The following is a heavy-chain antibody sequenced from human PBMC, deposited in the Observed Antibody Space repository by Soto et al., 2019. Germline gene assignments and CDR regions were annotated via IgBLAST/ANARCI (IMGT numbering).Heavy chain of an antibody. J-gene: IGHJ4*02. D-gene: IGHD2-15*01. CDR1: GFTVSSNY. V-gene: IGHV3-66*01. CDR3: ARGPLRYFSGGSCYSLTPLHS. CDR2: IYNGGST. Sequence: DVQLVESGGGLVQPGGSLRLSCAASGFTVSSNYMTWVRQAPGKGLEWVSIIYNGGSTYYADSVKGRFTISRDNSKNTFFVQMNSLRAEDTAVYYCARGPLRYFSGGSCYSLTPLHSWGRGTVVTVSS.